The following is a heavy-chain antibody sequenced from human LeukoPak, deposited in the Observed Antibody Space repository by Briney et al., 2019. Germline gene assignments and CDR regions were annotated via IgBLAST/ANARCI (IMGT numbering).Heavy chain of an antibody. Sequence: PGGSLRLSCAASGFTFNNYWMTWVRQAPGKGLEWVANIKQDGSEGYYVDSVKGRFTISRDNAKNSLYLQMNSLRAEDTAVYYCARGQQLFFFWGQGTLVTASS. D-gene: IGHD4-11*01. CDR1: GFTFNNYW. CDR2: IKQDGSEG. CDR3: ARGQQLFFF. V-gene: IGHV3-7*04. J-gene: IGHJ4*02.